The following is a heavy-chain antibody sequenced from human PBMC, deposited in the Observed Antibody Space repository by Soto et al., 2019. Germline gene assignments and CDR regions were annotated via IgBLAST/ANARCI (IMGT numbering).Heavy chain of an antibody. Sequence: EVQLVESGGGLVQPGGSLRLSCAASGFTFSSYSMNWVRQAPGKGLEWVSYISSSSSTIYYADSVKGRFTISRDNAKNSLYLQMNSLRDEDTAVYYCARAKQWLVEAVGDWYFDLWGRGTLVTVSS. CDR1: GFTFSSYS. CDR3: ARAKQWLVEAVGDWYFDL. J-gene: IGHJ2*01. CDR2: ISSSSSTI. D-gene: IGHD6-19*01. V-gene: IGHV3-48*02.